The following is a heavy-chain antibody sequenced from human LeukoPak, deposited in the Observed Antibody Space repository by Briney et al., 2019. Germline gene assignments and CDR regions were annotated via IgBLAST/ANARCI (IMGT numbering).Heavy chain of an antibody. CDR3: ATAYRGY. V-gene: IGHV3-74*01. J-gene: IGHJ4*02. Sequence: GGSLRLSCAASGFTFSNFWMHWVRQAPGKGLMWVSRINNDGTTRNYADSVKGRFTISRDNARNTLYLQMSSLRAEDTAVYYCATAYRGYWGQGTLVTVS. CDR2: INNDGTTR. CDR1: GFTFSNFW. D-gene: IGHD1-26*01.